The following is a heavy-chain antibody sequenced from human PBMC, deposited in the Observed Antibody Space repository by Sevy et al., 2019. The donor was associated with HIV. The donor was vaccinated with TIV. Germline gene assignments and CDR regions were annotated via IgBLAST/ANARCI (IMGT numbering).Heavy chain of an antibody. D-gene: IGHD5-18*01. CDR2: IYYSGGT. Sequence: SETLSLTCTVSGGSITTYFWSWIRQPPGKGLEWIGCIYYSGGTNYNPSLKSRVTISVDTSGNQFSLNLRSVTAADTAVYYCARQGGYSYGYPFDYWGQGTLVTVSS. J-gene: IGHJ4*02. V-gene: IGHV4-59*08. CDR1: GGSITTYF. CDR3: ARQGGYSYGYPFDY.